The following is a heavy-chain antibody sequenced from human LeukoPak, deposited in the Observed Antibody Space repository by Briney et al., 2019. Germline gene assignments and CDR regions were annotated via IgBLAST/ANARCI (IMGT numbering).Heavy chain of an antibody. V-gene: IGHV1-69*04. CDR1: GGTFSSYA. Sequence: SVKASCKASGGTFSSYAISWVRQAPGQGLEWMGRIIPILGIANYAQKFQGRVTITADKSTSTAYMELSSLRSEDTAVYYCARSYGSGSYYYYYGMDVWGQGTTVTVSS. J-gene: IGHJ6*02. D-gene: IGHD3-10*01. CDR2: IIPILGIA. CDR3: ARSYGSGSYYYYYGMDV.